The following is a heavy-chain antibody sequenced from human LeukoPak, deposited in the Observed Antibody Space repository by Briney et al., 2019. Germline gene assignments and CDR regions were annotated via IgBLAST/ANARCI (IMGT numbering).Heavy chain of an antibody. J-gene: IGHJ4*02. CDR3: ERDWAVRGPVVVVPAD. D-gene: IGHD2-2*01. CDR2: INSKSDTI. V-gene: IGHV3-48*04. Sequence: GGSLRLSCVGTGFTFSKYSMNWVRQAPGKGLEWVSYINSKSDTIYYADSVKGRFTISRDNAKRALYPQTDSLRAEYTAVYYCERDWAVRGPVVVVPADWGQGTLVTVSS. CDR1: GFTFSKYS.